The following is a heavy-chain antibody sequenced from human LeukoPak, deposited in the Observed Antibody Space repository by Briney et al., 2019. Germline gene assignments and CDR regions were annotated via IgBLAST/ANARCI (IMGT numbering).Heavy chain of an antibody. J-gene: IGHJ4*02. D-gene: IGHD6-13*01. CDR1: GFTFSSYG. CDR3: AKGYSTIFDY. Sequence: GGSLRLSCAASGFTFSSYGMHWVRQAPGKGLEWVAVISYDGSNRYYADSVKGRFTISRDNSKNTLYLQMNSLRAEDTAVYYCAKGYSTIFDYWGQGTLVTVSS. V-gene: IGHV3-30*18. CDR2: ISYDGSNR.